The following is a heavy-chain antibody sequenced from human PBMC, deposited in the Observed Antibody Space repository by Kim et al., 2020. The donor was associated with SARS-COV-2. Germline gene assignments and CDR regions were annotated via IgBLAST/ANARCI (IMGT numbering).Heavy chain of an antibody. D-gene: IGHD1-1*01. CDR2: INAGNGNT. V-gene: IGHV1-3*01. CDR3: ASDQVQLETDYGMDV. J-gene: IGHJ6*02. CDR1: GYTFTSYA. Sequence: ASVKVSCKASGYTFTSYAMHWVRQAPGQRLEWMGWINAGNGNTKYSQKFQGRVTITRDTSASTAYMELSSLRSEDTAVYYCASDQVQLETDYGMDVWGQGTTVTVSS.